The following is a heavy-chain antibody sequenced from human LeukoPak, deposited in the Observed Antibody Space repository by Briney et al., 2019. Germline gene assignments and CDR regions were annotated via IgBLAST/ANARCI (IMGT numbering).Heavy chain of an antibody. CDR3: ARHGDDFWSGYAAFDY. CDR2: IYPGDSDT. V-gene: IGHV5-51*01. D-gene: IGHD3-3*01. CDR1: GYSFTSYW. Sequence: GESLKISCKGSGYSFTSYWIGWVRQMPGKGLEWMGIIYPGDSDTRYSPSFQGQVTISADKSICTAYLQWSSLKASDTAMYYCARHGDDFWSGYAAFDYWGQGTLVTVSS. J-gene: IGHJ4*02.